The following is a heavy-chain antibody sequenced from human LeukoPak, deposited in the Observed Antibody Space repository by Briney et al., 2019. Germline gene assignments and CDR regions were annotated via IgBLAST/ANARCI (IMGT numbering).Heavy chain of an antibody. J-gene: IGHJ4*02. V-gene: IGHV4-38-2*02. CDR3: ARQIAAAHFDY. Sequence: SETLSLTCTVSGYSISSGYYWGWIRQPPGKGLEWIGSIYYSGSTYYNPSLKSRVTISVDTSKNQFSLKLSSVTAADTAVYYCARQIAAAHFDYWGQGTLVTVSS. CDR2: IYYSGST. CDR1: GYSISSGYY. D-gene: IGHD6-13*01.